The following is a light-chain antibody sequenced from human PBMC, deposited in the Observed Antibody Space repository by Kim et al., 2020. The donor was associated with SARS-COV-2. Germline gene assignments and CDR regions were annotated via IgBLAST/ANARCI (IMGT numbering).Light chain of an antibody. J-gene: IGLJ1*01. Sequence: QSALTQPPSASGSPGQSVTISCTGTSSDVGGYKYVSWYQQHPGKAPKVMIYEVSKRPSGVPHRFSGSKSGNTASLTVSGLQAEDEADYYCSSYAGSNNYVFGTGTKVTV. CDR2: EVS. CDR1: SSDVGGYKY. CDR3: SSYAGSNNYV. V-gene: IGLV2-8*01.